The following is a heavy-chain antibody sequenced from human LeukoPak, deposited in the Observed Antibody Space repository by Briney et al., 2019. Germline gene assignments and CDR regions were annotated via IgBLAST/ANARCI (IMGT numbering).Heavy chain of an antibody. CDR2: ISRSSTTL. CDR3: ARGGRDGYNYFDY. CDR1: GFTFSSYD. V-gene: IGHV3-48*01. Sequence: GGSLRLSCAASGFTFSSYDMNWVRQAPGKGLEWISYISRSSTTLYYADSVKGRFTISRDNSKNTLYLQVNSLRAEDTAVYYCARGGRDGYNYFDYWGQGTLVTVSS. D-gene: IGHD5-24*01. J-gene: IGHJ4*02.